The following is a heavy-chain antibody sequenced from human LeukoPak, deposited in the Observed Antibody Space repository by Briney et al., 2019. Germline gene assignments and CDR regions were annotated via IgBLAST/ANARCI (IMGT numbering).Heavy chain of an antibody. D-gene: IGHD3-3*01. CDR1: GFSFSSYA. J-gene: IGHJ4*02. CDR2: ISGSGGST. CDR3: ARGQEYDLW. V-gene: IGHV3-23*01. Sequence: GGSLRLSCAASGFSFSSYAMSWVRQAPGKGLEWVSAISGSGGSTYYADSVKGRFTISRDNPKNTLYLQMNSLRAEDTAVYYCARGQEYDLWGGQGTLVTVSS.